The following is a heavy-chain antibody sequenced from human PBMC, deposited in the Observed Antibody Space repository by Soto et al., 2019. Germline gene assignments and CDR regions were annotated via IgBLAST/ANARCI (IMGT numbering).Heavy chain of an antibody. V-gene: IGHV1-18*01. Sequence: QVQLVQSGAEVKKPGASVKVSCKASGYTFTDYGISWVRQAPGQGLEWMGWISPYTGDTKYPQRLQGRVTVTADTATSTAYMELRSLKSDGTAVYYCAKTGGWNWFDPWGQGTLVSVSS. D-gene: IGHD6-19*01. CDR3: AKTGGWNWFDP. CDR1: GYTFTDYG. J-gene: IGHJ5*02. CDR2: ISPYTGDT.